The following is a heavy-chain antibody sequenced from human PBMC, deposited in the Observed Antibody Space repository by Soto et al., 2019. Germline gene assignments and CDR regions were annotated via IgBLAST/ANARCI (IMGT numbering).Heavy chain of an antibody. CDR2: IDPSDSQT. J-gene: IGHJ4*02. V-gene: IGHV5-10-1*01. Sequence: GESLKISCTGSGYSFAGYWITWVRQKPGKGLEWMGRIDPSDSQTYYSPSFRGHVTISVTKSITTVFLQWSSLRASDTAMYYCARQIYDSDTGPNFQYYFDSWGQGTPVTVSS. CDR1: GYSFAGYW. D-gene: IGHD3-22*01. CDR3: ARQIYDSDTGPNFQYYFDS.